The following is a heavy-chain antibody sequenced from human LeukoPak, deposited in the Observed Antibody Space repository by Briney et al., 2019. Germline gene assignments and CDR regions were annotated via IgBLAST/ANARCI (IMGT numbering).Heavy chain of an antibody. CDR2: IYYSGST. D-gene: IGHD6-6*01. V-gene: IGHV4-59*01. Sequence: SETLSLTCTFSGGSISSYYWSWIRQPPGKGLEWIGYIYYSGSTNYNPSLKSRVTISVDTSKNQFSLKLSSVTAADTAVYYCARDQSIAARPGYYYMDVWGKGTTVTVSS. CDR1: GGSISSYY. CDR3: ARDQSIAARPGYYYMDV. J-gene: IGHJ6*03.